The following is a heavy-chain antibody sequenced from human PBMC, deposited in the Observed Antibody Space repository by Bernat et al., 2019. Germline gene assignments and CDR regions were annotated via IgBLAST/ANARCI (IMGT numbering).Heavy chain of an antibody. V-gene: IGHV1-8*01. J-gene: IGHJ4*02. CDR3: ARGRVSVRPPKYSSSWYGLVY. CDR1: GYTFTSYD. Sequence: QVQLVQSGAEVKKPGASVKVSCKASGYTFTSYDINWVRQATGQGLGWMGWMNPNSGNTGYAQKFQGGVTMTRNNAISTAYMELSSLRSEDTAVYYCARGRVSVRPPKYSSSWYGLVYWGQGTLVTVSS. CDR2: MNPNSGNT. D-gene: IGHD6-13*01.